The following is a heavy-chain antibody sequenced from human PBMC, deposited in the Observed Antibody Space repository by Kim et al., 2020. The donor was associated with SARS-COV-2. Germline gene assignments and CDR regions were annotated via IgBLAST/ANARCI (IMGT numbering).Heavy chain of an antibody. J-gene: IGHJ4*02. Sequence: SETLSLTCTVSGGSISSYYWSWIRQPPGKGLEWIGYIYYSGSTNYNPSLKSRVTISVDTSKNQFSLKLSSVTAADTAVYYCARGKRSGWSFDYWGQGTLVTVSS. D-gene: IGHD6-19*01. CDR2: IYYSGST. CDR1: GGSISSYY. V-gene: IGHV4-59*13. CDR3: ARGKRSGWSFDY.